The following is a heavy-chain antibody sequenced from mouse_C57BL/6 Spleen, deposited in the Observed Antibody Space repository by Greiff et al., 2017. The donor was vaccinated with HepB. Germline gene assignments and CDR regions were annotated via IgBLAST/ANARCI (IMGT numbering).Heavy chain of an antibody. CDR1: GYTFTSYW. Sequence: VQLQQSGAELVKPGASVKLSCKASGYTFTSYWMQWVKQRPGQGLEWIGEIDPSDSYTNYNQKFKGKATLTVDTSSSTAYMQLSSLTSEDSAVYYCARSLSYAMDYWGQGTSVTVSS. V-gene: IGHV1-50*01. D-gene: IGHD6-1*01. CDR3: ARSLSYAMDY. J-gene: IGHJ4*01. CDR2: IDPSDSYT.